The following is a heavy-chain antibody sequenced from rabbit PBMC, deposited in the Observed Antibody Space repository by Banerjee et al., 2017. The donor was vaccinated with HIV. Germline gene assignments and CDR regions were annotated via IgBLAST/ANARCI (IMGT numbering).Heavy chain of an antibody. CDR1: GFDFSSYY. CDR3: VRTIYGDGSAFNL. D-gene: IGHD2-1*01. V-gene: IGHV1S43*01. Sequence: QEQLEESGGGLVTPGRTLTLSCTASGFDFSSYYMSWVRQAPGKGLEWIGIIYIGKGSTDYASWVNGRFTISNNTNQNTLYLQLNSLTAADTATYFCVRTIYGDGSAFNLWGPGTLVTVS. CDR2: IYIGKGST. J-gene: IGHJ4*01.